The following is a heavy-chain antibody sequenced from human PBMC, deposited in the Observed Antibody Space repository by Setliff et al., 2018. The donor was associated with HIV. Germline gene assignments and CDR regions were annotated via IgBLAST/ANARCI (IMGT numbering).Heavy chain of an antibody. CDR3: TRDTGYILSGYRPHWYFDL. CDR2: IYSTGST. Sequence: NPSETLSLTCTFSGDSISSGNYYWSWIRQPAGKGLEWIGRIYSTGSTNYNPSLKSRVTISSDTSKNLFSLKLTTVTAADAAVYNCTRDTGYILSGYRPHWYFDLWGRGTLVTASS. CDR1: GDSISSGNYY. J-gene: IGHJ2*01. D-gene: IGHD3-9*01. V-gene: IGHV4-61*02.